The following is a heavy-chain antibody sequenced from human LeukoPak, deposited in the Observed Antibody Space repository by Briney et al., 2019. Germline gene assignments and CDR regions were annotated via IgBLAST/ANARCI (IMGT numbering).Heavy chain of an antibody. Sequence: GGSLRLSCVASGFTFSSYVMHWVRQAPGKGLEWVAVTSFDGSNKYYADPGKGRFTISGDNSKNTLYLQMNSLRAEDTAVYYCAKRIAGGKYGDYGPFDYWGQGTLVTVSS. D-gene: IGHD4-17*01. CDR1: GFTFSSYV. V-gene: IGHV3-33*05. J-gene: IGHJ4*02. CDR2: TSFDGSNK. CDR3: AKRIAGGKYGDYGPFDY.